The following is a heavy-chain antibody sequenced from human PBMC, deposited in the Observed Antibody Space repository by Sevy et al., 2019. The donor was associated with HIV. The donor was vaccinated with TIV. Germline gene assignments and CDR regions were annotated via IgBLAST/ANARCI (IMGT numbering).Heavy chain of an antibody. Sequence: GGSLRLSCAASGFTFSSYWMSWVRQAPGKGLEWVANKKQDGSEKYYVDSVKGRFTISRDKAKNSLYLQMNSLRSEDTAVYYCARDFSRKELLGYFDYWGQGTLVTVSS. V-gene: IGHV3-7*01. D-gene: IGHD3-10*01. CDR1: GFTFSSYW. J-gene: IGHJ4*02. CDR3: ARDFSRKELLGYFDY. CDR2: KKQDGSEK.